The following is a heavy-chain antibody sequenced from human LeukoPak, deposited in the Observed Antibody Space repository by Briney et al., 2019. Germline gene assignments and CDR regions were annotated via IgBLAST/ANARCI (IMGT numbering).Heavy chain of an antibody. D-gene: IGHD1-26*01. CDR2: IYYSGST. CDR1: GGSISSSSYY. V-gene: IGHV4-39*01. Sequence: SETLPLTCTVSGGSISSSSYYWGWIRQPPGKGLEWIGSIYYSGSTYYNPSLKSRVTISVDTSKNQFSLKLSSVTAADTAVYYCARHLGWELQSPFDYWGQGTLVTVSS. CDR3: ARHLGWELQSPFDY. J-gene: IGHJ4*02.